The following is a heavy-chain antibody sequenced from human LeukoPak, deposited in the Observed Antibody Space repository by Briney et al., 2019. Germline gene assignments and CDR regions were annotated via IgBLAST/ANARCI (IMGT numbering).Heavy chain of an antibody. Sequence: SETLSLTCTVSGGSISSYYWSWIRQPAGRGLEWIWRIYTSGSTNYNPSLKSRVTMSVDTSKNQFSLKLSSVTAADTAVYYCARDWHSSGWYDYWGQGTLVTVSS. J-gene: IGHJ4*02. CDR2: IYTSGST. D-gene: IGHD6-19*01. CDR3: ARDWHSSGWYDY. CDR1: GGSISSYY. V-gene: IGHV4-4*07.